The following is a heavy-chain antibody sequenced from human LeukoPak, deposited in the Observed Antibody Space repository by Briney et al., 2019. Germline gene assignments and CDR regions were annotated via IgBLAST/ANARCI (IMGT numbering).Heavy chain of an antibody. V-gene: IGHV3-53*01. CDR2: IYSGGST. Sequence: GGSLRLSCAASGFIFTNYAMNWVRQAPGKGLEWVSVIYSGGSTYYADSVKGRFTISRDNSKNTLYLQMNSLRAEDTAVYYCARTCGGDCQDYYYYMDVWGKGTTVTVSS. CDR3: ARTCGGDCQDYYYYMDV. J-gene: IGHJ6*03. D-gene: IGHD2-21*01. CDR1: GFIFTNYA.